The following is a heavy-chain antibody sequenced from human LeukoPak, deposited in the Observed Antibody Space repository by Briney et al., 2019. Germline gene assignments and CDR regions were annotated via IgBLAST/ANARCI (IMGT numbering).Heavy chain of an antibody. Sequence: SVKVSCKASGGTFSSYAISWVRQAPGQGLEWMGRIIPIFGTANYAQKFQGRVTITTDESTSTAYMELSSLRSEDTAVYYCARDFGWELPAFDYWGQGTLVTVSS. CDR1: GGTFSSYA. CDR2: IIPIFGTA. CDR3: ARDFGWELPAFDY. D-gene: IGHD1-26*01. V-gene: IGHV1-69*05. J-gene: IGHJ4*02.